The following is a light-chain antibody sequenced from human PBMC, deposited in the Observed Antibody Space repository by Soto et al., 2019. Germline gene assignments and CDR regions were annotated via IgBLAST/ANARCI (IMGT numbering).Light chain of an antibody. CDR1: QSVSSN. J-gene: IGKJ4*01. V-gene: IGKV3-15*01. Sequence: EIVMTQSPATLSVSPGERATFSCRASQSVSSNLAWYQQKPGQAPRLLIYGASARATGIPARFSGRGSGTEFTVTISSLQSEDFAVYYCQQYNNWPPLTFGGGTKVEIK. CDR3: QQYNNWPPLT. CDR2: GAS.